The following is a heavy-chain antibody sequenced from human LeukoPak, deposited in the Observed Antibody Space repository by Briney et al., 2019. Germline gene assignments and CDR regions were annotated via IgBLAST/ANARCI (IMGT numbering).Heavy chain of an antibody. CDR1: GGSISSYY. CDR2: IYYSGST. J-gene: IGHJ3*02. Sequence: SSETLSLTCTVSGGSISSYYWSWIRQPPGKGLEWIGYIYYSGSTNYNPSLESRVTISVDTSKNQFSLKLSSVTAADTAVYYCARWLQPDAFDIWGQGTMVTVSS. V-gene: IGHV4-59*01. D-gene: IGHD5-24*01. CDR3: ARWLQPDAFDI.